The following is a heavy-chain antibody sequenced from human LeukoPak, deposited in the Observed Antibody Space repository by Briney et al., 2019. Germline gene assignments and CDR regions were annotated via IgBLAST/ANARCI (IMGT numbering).Heavy chain of an antibody. D-gene: IGHD1-26*01. V-gene: IGHV3-23*01. CDR2: IRGSGDRT. CDR1: GFTFSSYW. Sequence: GESLRLSCAASGFTFSSYWMHWVRQAPGKGLEWVSAIRGSGDRTHYADSVKGRFTISRDNSKNTLYLQMNSLRAEDTAVYYCAKDSKIVGATFRSYHYMDVWGKGTAVTVSS. J-gene: IGHJ6*03. CDR3: AKDSKIVGATFRSYHYMDV.